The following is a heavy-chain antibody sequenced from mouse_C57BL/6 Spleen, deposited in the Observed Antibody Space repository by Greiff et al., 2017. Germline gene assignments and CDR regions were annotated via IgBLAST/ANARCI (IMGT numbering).Heavy chain of an antibody. D-gene: IGHD2-4*01. J-gene: IGHJ2*01. CDR1: GYAFSGYW. V-gene: IGHV1-80*01. CDR3: ARGDYDYEFDY. Sequence: VQLKESGAWLVKPGASVKISCQASGYAFSGYWMNWVQQRPGKGLEWIGQIYPGDGDTNYNGKFKGKATLTADKSSSTAYMQLSSLTSEDSAVYFCARGDYDYEFDYWGQGTTLTVSS. CDR2: IYPGDGDT.